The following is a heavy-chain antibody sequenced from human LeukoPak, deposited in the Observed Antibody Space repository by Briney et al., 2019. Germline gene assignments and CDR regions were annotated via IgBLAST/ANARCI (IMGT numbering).Heavy chain of an antibody. Sequence: SETLSVTCTVSGGSISSYYWSWIRQPAGKGLEWIGRIYTSGSTNYNPSLKSRVTMSVDTSKNQFSLKLSSVTAADTAVYYCARDGSPYGDYADWGQGTLVTVSS. CDR2: IYTSGST. CDR1: GGSISSYY. CDR3: ARDGSPYGDYAD. J-gene: IGHJ4*02. V-gene: IGHV4-4*07. D-gene: IGHD4-17*01.